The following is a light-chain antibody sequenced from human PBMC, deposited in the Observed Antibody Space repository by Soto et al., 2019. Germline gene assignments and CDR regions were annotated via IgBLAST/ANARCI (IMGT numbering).Light chain of an antibody. V-gene: IGKV1-16*01. CDR3: QQYDSYPAT. CDR1: QGINNC. J-gene: IGKJ4*01. CDR2: AAS. Sequence: DIQMTQSPSSLSASVGDTVTITCRASQGINNCLAWFQQKPGQAPRSLIYAASSLQSGVPSRFRGSGSETDFTLTISSLQPEARATYYCQQYDSYPATFGGGTKVEIK.